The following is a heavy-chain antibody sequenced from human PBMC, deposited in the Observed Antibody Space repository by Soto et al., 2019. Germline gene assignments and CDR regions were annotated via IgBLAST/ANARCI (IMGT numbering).Heavy chain of an antibody. V-gene: IGHV4-30-4*01. J-gene: IGHJ4*02. CDR1: GGSISSGDYY. Sequence: PSETLSLTCTVSGGSISSGDYYWSWIRQPPGKGLEWIGYIYYSGSTYYNPSLKSRVTISVDTSKNQFSLKLSSVTAADTAVYYCARDSRQQWLERGYWGQGTLVTVSS. CDR2: IYYSGST. CDR3: ARDSRQQWLERGY. D-gene: IGHD6-19*01.